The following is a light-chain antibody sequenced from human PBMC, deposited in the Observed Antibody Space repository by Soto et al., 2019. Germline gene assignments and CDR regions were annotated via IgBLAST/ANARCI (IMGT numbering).Light chain of an antibody. V-gene: IGKV3-20*01. CDR2: GAS. Sequence: EIVLTQSPATLSLSPGERATLSCRASQSVSSYLAWYQQKPGQAPRLLISGASTRATGVPDRFSASGSGTDFTLTINRLEPDDFAVYYCQQYDTSPPITFGQGTRLEIK. CDR1: QSVSSY. CDR3: QQYDTSPPIT. J-gene: IGKJ5*01.